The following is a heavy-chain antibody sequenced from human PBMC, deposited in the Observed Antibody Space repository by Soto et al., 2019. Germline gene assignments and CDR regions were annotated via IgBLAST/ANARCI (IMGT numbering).Heavy chain of an antibody. Sequence: SVKVSCKASGGTFSSYAISWVRQAPGQGLEWMGGIIPIFGTANYAQKFQGRVTITADKSTSTAYMELSSLRSAETAVYYCARASYSGSYYILDAFDIWGQGTMVTVSS. CDR1: GGTFSSYA. V-gene: IGHV1-69*06. CDR3: ARASYSGSYYILDAFDI. J-gene: IGHJ3*02. D-gene: IGHD1-26*01. CDR2: IIPIFGTA.